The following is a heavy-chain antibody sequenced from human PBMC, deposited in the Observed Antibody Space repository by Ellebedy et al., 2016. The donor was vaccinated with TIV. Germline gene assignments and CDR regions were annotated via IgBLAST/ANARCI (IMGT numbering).Heavy chain of an antibody. J-gene: IGHJ4*02. Sequence: SETLSLXXTVSGGSISSSSYYWGWIRQPPGKGLEWIGSIYYSGSTYYNPSLKSRVTISVDTSKNQFSLKLSSVTAADTAVYYCARGMVATIGDYDYWGQGTLVTVSS. D-gene: IGHD5-24*01. V-gene: IGHV4-39*07. CDR2: IYYSGST. CDR3: ARGMVATIGDYDY. CDR1: GGSISSSSYY.